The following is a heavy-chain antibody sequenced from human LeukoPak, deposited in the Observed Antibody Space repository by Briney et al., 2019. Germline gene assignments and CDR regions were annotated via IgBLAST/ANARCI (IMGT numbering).Heavy chain of an antibody. Sequence: GGSLRLSCVASGFTFSSYWMSWVRQAPGKGLEWVANIKQDGSEKYYVDSVKGRFTISRDNAKNSLYLQMNSLRAEDTAVYYCARDSLLWFGESPTDYWGQGTLVTVSS. CDR1: GFTFSSYW. CDR3: ARDSLLWFGESPTDY. CDR2: IKQDGSEK. V-gene: IGHV3-7*01. D-gene: IGHD3-10*01. J-gene: IGHJ4*02.